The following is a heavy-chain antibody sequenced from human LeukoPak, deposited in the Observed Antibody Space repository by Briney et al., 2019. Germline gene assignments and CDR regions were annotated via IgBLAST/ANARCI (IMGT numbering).Heavy chain of an antibody. CDR2: IGNTET. D-gene: IGHD5-18*01. Sequence: GGSLRLSCATSGFPFETNVMSWVRQAPGKGLEWVATIGNTETFYADSVTGRFTISRDNSKNTVNLQMNRLRVEDTAIYYCAKDWIQFNRVFDCFDSWGQGTLVTVSS. J-gene: IGHJ4*02. V-gene: IGHV3-23*01. CDR1: GFPFETNV. CDR3: AKDWIQFNRVFDCFDS.